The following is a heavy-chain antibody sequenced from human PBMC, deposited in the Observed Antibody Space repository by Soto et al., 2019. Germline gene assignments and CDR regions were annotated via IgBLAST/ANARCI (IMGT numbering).Heavy chain of an antibody. Sequence: SVKVSCKVSGFTFTDSAVQWVRQARGQGLEWIGWIVVGSGNTNYAQKFQERDTITRDMSTSTAYMELSSLRSEDTAVYYCAAGRTGGSYYGMDVWGQGTTVTVSS. CDR1: GFTFTDSA. CDR2: IVVGSGNT. D-gene: IGHD2-2*01. V-gene: IGHV1-58*01. J-gene: IGHJ6*02. CDR3: AAGRTGGSYYGMDV.